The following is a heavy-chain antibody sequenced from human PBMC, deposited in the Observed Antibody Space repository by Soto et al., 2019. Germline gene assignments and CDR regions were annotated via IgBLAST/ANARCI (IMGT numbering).Heavy chain of an antibody. CDR2: IIPIFGTA. V-gene: IGHV1-69*01. D-gene: IGHD6-25*01. J-gene: IGHJ4*02. CDR3: ARDRGFGSSALDY. CDR1: GGTFSSYA. Sequence: SLRVSCKSAGGTFSSYAISWVRQAPGQGLEWMGGIIPIFGTANYAQKFQGRVTITADESTSTAYMELSSLRSEDTAVYYCARDRGFGSSALDYWGQGTLVTVSS.